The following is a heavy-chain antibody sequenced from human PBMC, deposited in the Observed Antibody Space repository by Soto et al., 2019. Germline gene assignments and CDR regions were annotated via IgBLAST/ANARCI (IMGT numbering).Heavy chain of an antibody. D-gene: IGHD2-21*01. V-gene: IGHV4-30-4*01. Sequence: QVQLQESGPGLVKPSQTLSLTCRVSGGSISDGAYYWSWIRQPPGKGLEWIGHIYDSGNTYNNPSLKRRLTISVDTSKNHFSLNLNSVTAADTAVYYCASGLSGDKVDQWGQGTLVTVSS. CDR2: IYDSGNT. CDR3: ASGLSGDKVDQ. J-gene: IGHJ4*02. CDR1: GGSISDGAYY.